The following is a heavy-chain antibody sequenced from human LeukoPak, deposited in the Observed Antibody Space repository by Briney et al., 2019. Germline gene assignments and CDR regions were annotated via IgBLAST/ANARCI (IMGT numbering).Heavy chain of an antibody. D-gene: IGHD2-15*01. J-gene: IGHJ5*02. CDR2: IYPGDSDT. CDR1: AYIFTSYW. CDR3: ARHGCSDGSCYWFDP. Sequence: GESLKISCKGSAYIFTSYWIGWVRQMPGKGLEWMGIIYPGDSDTRYSPSFQGQVTISADKSINTAYLQWSSLKASDTAMYYCARHGCSDGSCYWFDPWGQGTLVTVSS. V-gene: IGHV5-51*01.